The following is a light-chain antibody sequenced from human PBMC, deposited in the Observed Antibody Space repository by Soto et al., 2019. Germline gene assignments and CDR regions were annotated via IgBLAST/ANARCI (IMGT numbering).Light chain of an antibody. J-gene: IGKJ5*01. CDR1: HSVSSTY. Sequence: DTVLTQSPRTLYLSPGETATLTCSASHSVSSTYLAWYQQKPGQAPTLLIYDADTRATGIPDRFSGSGFGTHFTLTISSLEPEDFAMYYCQQSASSVTFGQGTRLEIK. CDR3: QQSASSVT. V-gene: IGKV3-20*01. CDR2: DAD.